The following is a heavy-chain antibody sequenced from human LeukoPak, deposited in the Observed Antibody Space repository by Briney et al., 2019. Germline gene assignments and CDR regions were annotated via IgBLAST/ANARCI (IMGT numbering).Heavy chain of an antibody. CDR1: GFTFGDYA. D-gene: IGHD6-19*01. CDR2: ISGSGGST. CDR3: AKAQQWPRYFDY. J-gene: IGHJ4*02. V-gene: IGHV3-23*01. Sequence: PGGSLRLSCTASGFTFGDYAMSWVRQAPGKGLEWVSAISGSGGSTYYADSVKGRFTISRDNSKNTLYLQMNSLRAEDTAVYYCAKAQQWPRYFDYWGQGTLVTVSS.